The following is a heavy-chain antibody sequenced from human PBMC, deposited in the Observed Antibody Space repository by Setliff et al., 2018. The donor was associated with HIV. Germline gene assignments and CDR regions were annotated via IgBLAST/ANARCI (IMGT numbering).Heavy chain of an antibody. Sequence: GGSLRLSCVASGFTFRNYWMHWVRQVPGKGLVWVSRINSDGSTITYADSVKDRFTISRDNAKSTLYLQMNSLRAEDPAVYYCARAPYYYDSSGYLDYWGRGTTVTVSS. CDR1: GFTFRNYW. D-gene: IGHD3-22*01. CDR2: INSDGSTI. CDR3: ARAPYYYDSSGYLDY. J-gene: IGHJ6*04. V-gene: IGHV3-74*01.